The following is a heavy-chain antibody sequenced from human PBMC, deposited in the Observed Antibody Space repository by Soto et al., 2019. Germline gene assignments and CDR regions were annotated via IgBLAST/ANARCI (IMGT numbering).Heavy chain of an antibody. CDR3: ARLTVVNPPSVFDI. D-gene: IGHD2-15*01. CDR2: INSDGSST. V-gene: IGHV3-74*01. CDR1: GFTFSSYW. Sequence: PGGPLRLSCAASGFTFSSYWMHWVRQAPGRGLVWVSRINSDGSSTSYADSVKGRFTISRDNAKNTLYLQMNSLRAEDTAVYYCARLTVVNPPSVFDIWGQGTMVTVSS. J-gene: IGHJ3*02.